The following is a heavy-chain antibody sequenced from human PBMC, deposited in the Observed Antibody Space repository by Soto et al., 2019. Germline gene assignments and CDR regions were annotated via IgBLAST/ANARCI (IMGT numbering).Heavy chain of an antibody. V-gene: IGHV1-69*12. D-gene: IGHD2-2*01. J-gene: IGHJ6*02. CDR3: ARKDIVLVPAAGFDYYGMDV. CDR2: IIPIFGTA. CDR1: GGTFSSYA. Sequence: QVQLVQSGAEVKKPGSSVKVSCKASGGTFSSYAISWVRQAPGQGLEWMGGIIPIFGTANYAQKFQGRVTITADESTSTAYMELSSLRSEDTAVYYCARKDIVLVPAAGFDYYGMDVWGQGTTVTVSS.